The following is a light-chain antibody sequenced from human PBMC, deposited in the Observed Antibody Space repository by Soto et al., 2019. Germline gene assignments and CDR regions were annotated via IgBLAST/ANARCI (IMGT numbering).Light chain of an antibody. CDR1: SSNIGAGYD. J-gene: IGLJ2*01. Sequence: QSVLTQPPSVSGAPGQRVTISCTGSSSNIGAGYDVHWYQQLPGTAPKLLIYGNSNRPSGVPDRFSGSKSGTSASLAITGLQAEDEADYYCQSYDSSLSGFHVVFGGGNKLTVL. CDR3: QSYDSSLSGFHVV. CDR2: GNS. V-gene: IGLV1-40*01.